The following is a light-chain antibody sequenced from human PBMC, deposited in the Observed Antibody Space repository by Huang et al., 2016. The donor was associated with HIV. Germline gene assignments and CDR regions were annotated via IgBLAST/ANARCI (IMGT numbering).Light chain of an antibody. CDR1: QSVLYSSNNKHC. V-gene: IGKV4-1*01. CDR2: WAS. J-gene: IGKJ1*01. Sequence: DIVLTQSPDSLAVSLGERATINCKSSQSVLYSSNNKHCLAWYQQKPGQPPKLLIYWASTRESGVPDRFSGSGSGTDFTLTISSLQAEDVAVYYCQQYYSTPKTFGQGTKVEIK. CDR3: QQYYSTPKT.